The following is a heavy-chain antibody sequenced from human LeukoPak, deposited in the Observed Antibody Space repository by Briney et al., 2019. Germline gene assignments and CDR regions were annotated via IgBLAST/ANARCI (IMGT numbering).Heavy chain of an antibody. D-gene: IGHD5-18*01. CDR1: GYTFTGYY. Sequence: GASVKVSCKAPGYTFTGYYMHWVRQAPGQGLEWMGWINPNSGGTNYAQKFQGRVTMTRDTSISTAYMELSRLRSDDTAVYYCARSADTAMVYYFDYWGQGTLVTVSS. CDR2: INPNSGGT. CDR3: ARSADTAMVYYFDY. J-gene: IGHJ4*02. V-gene: IGHV1-2*02.